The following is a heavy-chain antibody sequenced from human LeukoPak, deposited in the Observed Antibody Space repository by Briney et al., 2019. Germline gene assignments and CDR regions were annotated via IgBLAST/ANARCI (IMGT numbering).Heavy chain of an antibody. D-gene: IGHD6-13*01. V-gene: IGHV1-8*03. CDR1: GYTFTSYD. CDR3: ARGIAAADYYYYYYMDV. CDR2: MNPNSGNT. J-gene: IGHJ6*03. Sequence: ASVKVSCNASGYTFTSYDINWVRQDTGQGLELMGWMNPNSGNTGYAHKFQGRVTITRNHSIRTAYMELSSLRSEDTGVYYCARGIAAADYYYYYYMDVWGKGTTVTVSS.